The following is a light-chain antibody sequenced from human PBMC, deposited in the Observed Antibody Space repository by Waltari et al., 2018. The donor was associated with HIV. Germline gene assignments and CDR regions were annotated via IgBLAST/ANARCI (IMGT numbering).Light chain of an antibody. CDR2: AAS. J-gene: IGKJ1*01. Sequence: DIQLTQSPSSLSASAGDRVTITCRASQGSSNYLAWYQQNPGKVPKHLIYAASTLQSRVPSQFSGSGSGTDFTLTISSLQPEDVATYYCQKYNSAPWTFGQGTKVEIK. V-gene: IGKV1-27*01. CDR1: QGSSNY. CDR3: QKYNSAPWT.